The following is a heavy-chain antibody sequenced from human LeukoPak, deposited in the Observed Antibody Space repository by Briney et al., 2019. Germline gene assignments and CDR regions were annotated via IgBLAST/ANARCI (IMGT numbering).Heavy chain of an antibody. Sequence: GASVKVSCKASGGTFSSYAISWVRQAPGQGLEWMGGIIPIFGTANYAQKFQGRVTITADESTSTAYMELSSLRSEDTAVYYCARDLDVVVPAANPLPFDYWGQGTLVTVSS. CDR3: ARDLDVVVPAANPLPFDY. CDR2: IIPIFGTA. J-gene: IGHJ4*02. V-gene: IGHV1-69*01. CDR1: GGTFSSYA. D-gene: IGHD2-2*01.